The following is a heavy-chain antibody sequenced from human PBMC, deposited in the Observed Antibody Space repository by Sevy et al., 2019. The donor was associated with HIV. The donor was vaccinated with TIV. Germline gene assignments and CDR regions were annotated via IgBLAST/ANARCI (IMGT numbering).Heavy chain of an antibody. CDR2: VHYSGRT. CDR1: GGSISSGNYL. CDR3: ARNFDY. Sequence: SETLSLTCTVSGGSISSGNYLWSWIRQTPGRGREWIGTVHYSGRTYYNPSLKSRVTISEDTSKNQFSLNLNSVTAADTAVYFCARNFDYWGQGTLVTVSS. V-gene: IGHV4-39*01. J-gene: IGHJ4*02.